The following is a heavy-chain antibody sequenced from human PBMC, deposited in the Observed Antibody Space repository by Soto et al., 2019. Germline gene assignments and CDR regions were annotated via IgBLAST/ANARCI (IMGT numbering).Heavy chain of an antibody. CDR3: AREGPRPYYYYGMDV. CDR1: GYTFSMSG. Sequence: ASVKVSCKSSGYTFSMSGISWVRQAPGQGLEWMGWISGYNGNTNYEQKFQDRATMTTDTTTNTAYMELRSLRSDDTAVYYCAREGPRPYYYYGMDVWGQGTTVTVSS. V-gene: IGHV1-18*01. CDR2: ISGYNGNT. J-gene: IGHJ6*02.